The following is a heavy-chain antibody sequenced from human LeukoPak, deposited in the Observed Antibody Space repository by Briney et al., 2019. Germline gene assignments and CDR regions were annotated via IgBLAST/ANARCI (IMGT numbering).Heavy chain of an antibody. CDR3: ARSPLAYCSSTSCPDRVYYYYYYMDV. CDR2: IIPIFGTA. V-gene: IGHV1-69*13. CDR1: GGTFSSYA. J-gene: IGHJ6*03. Sequence: SVKVSCRASGGTFSSYAISWVRQAPGQGLEWMGGIIPIFGTANYAQKFQGRVTITADESTSTAYMELSSLRSEDTVVYYCARSPLAYCSSTSCPDRVYYYYYYMDVWGKGTTVTVSS. D-gene: IGHD2-2*01.